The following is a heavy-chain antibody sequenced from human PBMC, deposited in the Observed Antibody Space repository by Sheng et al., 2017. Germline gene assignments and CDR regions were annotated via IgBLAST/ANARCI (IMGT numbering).Heavy chain of an antibody. CDR2: IYRSGST. V-gene: IGHV4-30-2*01. D-gene: IGHD3-3*01. CDR3: AREGVVNPRGAFDI. Sequence: QLQLQESGSGLVKPSQTLSLTCAVSGGSISSGGYSWSWIRQPPGKGLEWIGYIYRSGSTYYNPSLKSRVTISVDRSKNQFSLKLSSVTAADTAVYYCAREGVVNPRGAFDIWGQGTMVTVSS. CDR1: GGSISSGGYS. J-gene: IGHJ3*02.